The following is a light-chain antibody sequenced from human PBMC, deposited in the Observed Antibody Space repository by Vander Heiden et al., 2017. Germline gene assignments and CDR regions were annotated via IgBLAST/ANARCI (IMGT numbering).Light chain of an antibody. J-gene: IGLJ2*01. CDR1: SSNIGAGYD. CDR2: SNN. V-gene: IGLV1-40*01. CDR3: QSYNSSLSGVV. Sequence: QSVLTQPPSASRAPGQRVTIPCTGRSSNIGAGYDVHWYQQFPGTAPKLLVYSNNNRPSGVPNRFSGSKSGTSASLAITGLQAEDEADYYCQSYNSSLSGVVFGGGTKLTVL.